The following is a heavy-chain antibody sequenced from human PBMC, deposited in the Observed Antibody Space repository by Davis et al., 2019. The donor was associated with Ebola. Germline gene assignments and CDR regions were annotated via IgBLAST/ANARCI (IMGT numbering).Heavy chain of an antibody. CDR3: ASLRRTITGMDDGFDV. V-gene: IGHV5-51*01. CDR1: DNTFINYW. Sequence: GESLKISCKGSDNTFINYWIGWVRQMPGKGLEWMGIIYTGDSDTRYSPSFRGQVTISADKSTRTAYLQWGRLKASDTAMYYCASLRRTITGMDDGFDVWGQGTMVTVSS. J-gene: IGHJ3*01. D-gene: IGHD1-20*01. CDR2: IYTGDSDT.